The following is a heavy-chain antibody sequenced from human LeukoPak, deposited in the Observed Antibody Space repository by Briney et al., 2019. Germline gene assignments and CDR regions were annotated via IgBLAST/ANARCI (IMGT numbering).Heavy chain of an antibody. CDR1: GFSFNNYA. J-gene: IGHJ4*02. CDR2: IIGSSGST. CDR3: AKGAYDYIEIAYFDY. Sequence: PGGSLRLSCVASGFSFNNYAMNWVRQAPGKGLEWVSLIIGSSGSTFYADSVKGRFTISRDKSKNTLYLQMNNLRAEDTAVYYCAKGAYDYIEIAYFDYWGQGSLVTVSS. D-gene: IGHD5-12*01. V-gene: IGHV3-23*01.